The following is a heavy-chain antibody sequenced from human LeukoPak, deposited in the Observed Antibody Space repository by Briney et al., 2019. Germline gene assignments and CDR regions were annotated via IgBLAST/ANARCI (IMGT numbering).Heavy chain of an antibody. CDR3: ARERNKTNTYYYYGMDV. V-gene: IGHV3-30*04. Sequence: QPGRSLRLSCAASGFTFSSYAMHWVRQAPGKGLEWVAVISYDGSNKYYADSVKGRFTISRDNSKNTLYLQMNSLRAEDTAVYYCARERNKTNTYYYYGMDVWGQGTTVTVSS. CDR1: GFTFSSYA. CDR2: ISYDGSNK. J-gene: IGHJ6*02. D-gene: IGHD1/OR15-1a*01.